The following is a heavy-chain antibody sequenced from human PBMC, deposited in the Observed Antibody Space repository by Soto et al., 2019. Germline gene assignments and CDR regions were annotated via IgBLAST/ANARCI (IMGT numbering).Heavy chain of an antibody. J-gene: IGHJ4*02. Sequence: ASVKVSCKASGYTFTSYGISWVRQAPGQGLEWMGWISAYNGNTNYAQKLQGRVTMTTDTSTSTAYMELRSLRSEDTAVYYCATASLIEGYCSGGSCAFDYWGQGTLVTVSS. D-gene: IGHD2-15*01. V-gene: IGHV1-18*01. CDR1: GYTFTSYG. CDR2: ISAYNGNT. CDR3: ATASLIEGYCSGGSCAFDY.